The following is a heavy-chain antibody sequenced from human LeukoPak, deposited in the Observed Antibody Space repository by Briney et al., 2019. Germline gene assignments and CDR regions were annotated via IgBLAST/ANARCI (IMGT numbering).Heavy chain of an antibody. CDR1: RGCFSGYY. Sequence: SETLSLTCAVYRGCFSGYYWRGIRQPPGKGLEWIGGVNHSGSTHYKPSLKSRVTISVDTSKNQFSLKLSSVTAADTAVYYCARSPPYCDILTGYSYYYGMDVWGQGTTVTVSS. CDR3: ARSPPYCDILTGYSYYYGMDV. J-gene: IGHJ6*02. D-gene: IGHD3-9*01. CDR2: VNHSGST. V-gene: IGHV4-34*01.